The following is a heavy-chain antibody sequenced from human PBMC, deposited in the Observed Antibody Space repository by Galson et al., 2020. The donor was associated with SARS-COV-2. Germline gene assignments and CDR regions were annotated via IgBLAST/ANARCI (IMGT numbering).Heavy chain of an antibody. CDR2: INHSGST. CDR1: GGSFSGYY. J-gene: IGHJ5*02. V-gene: IGHV4-34*01. CDR3: ARASFISSWYGDRHWFDP. D-gene: IGHD6-13*01. Sequence: SETLSLTCAVYGGSFSGYYWSWIRQPPGKGLEWIGEINHSGSTNYNPSLKSRVTISVDTSKNQFSLKLSSVTAADTAVYYCARASFISSWYGDRHWFDPWGQGTLVTVSS.